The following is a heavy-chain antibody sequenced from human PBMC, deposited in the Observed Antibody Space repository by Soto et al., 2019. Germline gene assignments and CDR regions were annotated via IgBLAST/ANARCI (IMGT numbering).Heavy chain of an antibody. CDR3: ARGSRTLVPDAKHNWFEP. CDR1: GYTFTGYY. Sequence: GASVKVSCKASGYTFTGYYMHWVRQAPGQGLEWMGWINPNSGGTNYAQKFQGWVTMTRDTSISTAYMELSRLRSDDTAVYYCARGSRTLVPDAKHNWFEPWGQGTLVTVSS. V-gene: IGHV1-2*04. CDR2: INPNSGGT. J-gene: IGHJ5*02. D-gene: IGHD2-2*01.